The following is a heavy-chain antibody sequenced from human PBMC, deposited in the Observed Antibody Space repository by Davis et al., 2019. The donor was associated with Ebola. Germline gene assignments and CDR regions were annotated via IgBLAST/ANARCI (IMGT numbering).Heavy chain of an antibody. CDR1: GFTFSNAW. V-gene: IGHV3-15*01. D-gene: IGHD2-2*01. CDR2: IKSKTDGGTT. J-gene: IGHJ6*02. CDR3: TTDHVGSYCSSTSCAQHYYYGMDV. Sequence: GESLKISCAASGFTFSNAWMSWVRQAPGKGLEWVGRIKSKTDGGTTDYAAPVKGRFTISRDDSKNTLYLQMNSLKTEDTAVYYCTTDHVGSYCSSTSCAQHYYYGMDVWGQGTTVTVSS.